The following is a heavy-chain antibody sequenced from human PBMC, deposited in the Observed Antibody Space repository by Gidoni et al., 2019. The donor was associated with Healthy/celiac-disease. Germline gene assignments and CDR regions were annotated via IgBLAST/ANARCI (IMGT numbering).Heavy chain of an antibody. CDR3: ARVGFGELEWGNWFDP. J-gene: IGHJ5*02. CDR1: GVSISSDDYY. CDR2: VYYSGST. D-gene: IGHD3-10*01. V-gene: IGHV4-30-4*01. Sequence: QVQLQESGPGLVKPSQTLSLTCTVSGVSISSDDYYWSWIRQPPGKGLEWIGYVYYSGSTYYNPSLKSRVTISVDTSKNQFSLKLSSVTAADTAVYYCARVGFGELEWGNWFDPWGQGTLVTVSS.